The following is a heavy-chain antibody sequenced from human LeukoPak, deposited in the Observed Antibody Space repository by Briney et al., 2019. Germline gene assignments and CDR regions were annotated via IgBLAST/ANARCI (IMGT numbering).Heavy chain of an antibody. CDR1: GYTFTGYY. J-gene: IGHJ3*02. Sequence: ASVTVSCKASGYTFTGYYMHWVRQAPGQGLEWMGWINPNSGGTNYAQKFQGRVTMTRDTSISTAYMELSRLRSDDTAVYYCARDLSYCSSTSCSGNAFDIWGQGTMVTVSS. CDR3: ARDLSYCSSTSCSGNAFDI. D-gene: IGHD2-2*01. V-gene: IGHV1-2*02. CDR2: INPNSGGT.